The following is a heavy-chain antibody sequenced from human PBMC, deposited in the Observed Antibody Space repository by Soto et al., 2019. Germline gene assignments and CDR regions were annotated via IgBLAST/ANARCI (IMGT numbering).Heavy chain of an antibody. D-gene: IGHD3-10*02. CDR2: ISGSGGRT. CDR3: VKGGVMFA. J-gene: IGHJ5*02. V-gene: IGHV3-23*01. Sequence: EVQLLESGGGLVQPGGSLRLSCAASGFTFSNYAMSWVRQAPGKGLEWVSAISGSGGRTYYADSVKERFTISRDSSKNTRYLQMNSLRSENTPVYYCVKGGVMFAWGQGTLVTVSS. CDR1: GFTFSNYA.